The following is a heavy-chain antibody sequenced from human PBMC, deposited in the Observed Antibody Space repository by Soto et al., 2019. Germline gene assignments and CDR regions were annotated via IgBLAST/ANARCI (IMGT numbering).Heavy chain of an antibody. CDR2: IIPMVGTP. V-gene: IGHV1-69*08. J-gene: IGHJ6*03. CDR3: ATDGGSTSSSAYNYFMDV. CDR1: GDTFSSYS. D-gene: IGHD3-16*01. Sequence: QAQLVQSGAEVKRPGSSVKVSCKASGDTFSSYSISWVRQAPGQGLDWMGRIIPMVGTPNYAQKFQGRVTFSADKSTSTAYMVLNSLISDDTAVYYCATDGGSTSSSAYNYFMDVWGKGTPVTVSS.